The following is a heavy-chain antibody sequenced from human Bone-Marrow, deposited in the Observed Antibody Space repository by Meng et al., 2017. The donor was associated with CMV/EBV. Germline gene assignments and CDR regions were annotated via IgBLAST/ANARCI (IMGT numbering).Heavy chain of an antibody. CDR3: ARGGSGYGGFDY. J-gene: IGHJ4*02. Sequence: SCAACGLTCSDYYMRGIRQAPGKGLEWVSYISRRGSTIYYADSVKGRFTISRDNAKNSLYLQMNSLGAEDTAVCYCARGGSGYGGFDYWGQGTLVTVSS. CDR2: ISRRGSTI. V-gene: IGHV3-11*01. CDR1: GLTCSDYY. D-gene: IGHD5-12*01.